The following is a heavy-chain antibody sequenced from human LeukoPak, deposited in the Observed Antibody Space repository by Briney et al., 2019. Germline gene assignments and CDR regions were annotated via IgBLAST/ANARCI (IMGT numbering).Heavy chain of an antibody. CDR1: GFTFSTYS. J-gene: IGHJ4*02. CDR3: ARDPPYYDSSGYYYDY. V-gene: IGHV3-21*01. Sequence: PGGSLRLSCAASGFTFSTYSMNWVRQAPGKGLGWVSSFSGSSIYIYYADSVKGRFTISRDNAKNSLYLQMNSLRAEDTAVYYCARDPPYYDSSGYYYDYWGQGTLVTVSS. D-gene: IGHD3-22*01. CDR2: FSGSSIYI.